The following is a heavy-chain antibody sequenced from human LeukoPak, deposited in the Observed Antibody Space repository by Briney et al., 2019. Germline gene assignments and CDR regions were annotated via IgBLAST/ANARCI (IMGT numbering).Heavy chain of an antibody. V-gene: IGHV6-1*01. Sequence: SQTLSLTCAISGDSVSSNSAAWNWIRQSPSRGLEWLGRTYYRSKWYNDYAVSVKSRITINPDTSKNQFSLQLNSVTPEDTTVYYCVLSATIPGYYYMDVWGKGTTVTVSS. CDR1: GDSVSSNSAA. CDR2: TYYRSKWYN. CDR3: VLSATIPGYYYMDV. D-gene: IGHD5-12*01. J-gene: IGHJ6*03.